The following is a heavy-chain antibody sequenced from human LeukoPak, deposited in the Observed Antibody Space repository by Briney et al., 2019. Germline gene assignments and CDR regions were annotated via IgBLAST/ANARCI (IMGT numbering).Heavy chain of an antibody. CDR1: GGSISSYY. J-gene: IGHJ4*02. V-gene: IGHV3-53*01. CDR3: ARTTSGAYFDY. D-gene: IGHD2-15*01. Sequence: ETLSLTCTVSGGSISSYYWSWVRQAPGKGLEWVSVIYSGGGTYYADSVKGRFTISRDNSKNTLYLQMNSLRAEDTAVYYCARTTSGAYFDYWGQGTLVTVSS. CDR2: IYSGGGT.